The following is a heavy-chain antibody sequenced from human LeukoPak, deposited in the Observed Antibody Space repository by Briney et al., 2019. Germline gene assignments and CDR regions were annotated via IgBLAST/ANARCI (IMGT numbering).Heavy chain of an antibody. Sequence: GGSLRFSWAAAGFTISNYAMSWLRQAAGKRLELVLAISGSCGSTYYPDSVKGRFTISRDNSKNTLYLQMNSLRAEDTAVYYCARAHAGHYGDYFCIPIWFDPWGQGTLVTVSS. V-gene: IGHV3-23*01. CDR3: ARAHAGHYGDYFCIPIWFDP. D-gene: IGHD4-17*01. CDR2: ISGSCGST. CDR1: GFTISNYA. J-gene: IGHJ5*02.